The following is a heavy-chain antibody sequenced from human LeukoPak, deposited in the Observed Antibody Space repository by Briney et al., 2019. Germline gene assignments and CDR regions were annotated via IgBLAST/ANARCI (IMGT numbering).Heavy chain of an antibody. CDR2: INPSGGST. D-gene: IGHD3-22*01. CDR3: ARSTYYYDSSGYYPLYYFDY. CDR1: GYTFTSYY. Sequence: ASVKVSCKASGYTFTSYYMHWVRQAPGQGLEWMGIINPSGGSTSYAQKFQGRVTMTRDTSTSTVYMELRSLRSDDTAVYYCARSTYYYDSSGYYPLYYFDYWGQGTLVTVSS. V-gene: IGHV1-46*01. J-gene: IGHJ4*02.